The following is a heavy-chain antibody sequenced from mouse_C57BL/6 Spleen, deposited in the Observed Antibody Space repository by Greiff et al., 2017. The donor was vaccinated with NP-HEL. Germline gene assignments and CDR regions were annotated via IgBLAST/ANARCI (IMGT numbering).Heavy chain of an antibody. J-gene: IGHJ3*01. CDR2: ISYDGSN. Sequence: EVQLQESGPGLVKPSQSLSLTCSVTGYSITSGYYWNWIRQFPGNKLEWMGYISYDGSNNYNPSLKNRISITRDTSKNQFFLKLNSVTTEDTATYYCARGSTMPTTPFAYWGQGTLVTVSA. D-gene: IGHD2-1*01. CDR1: GYSITSGYY. CDR3: ARGSTMPTTPFAY. V-gene: IGHV3-6*01.